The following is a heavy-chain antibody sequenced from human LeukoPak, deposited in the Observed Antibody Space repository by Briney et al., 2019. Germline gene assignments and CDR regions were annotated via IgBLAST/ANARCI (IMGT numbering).Heavy chain of an antibody. J-gene: IGHJ4*02. Sequence: GASVTVSCKASGYTFTGYYMHWVRQAPGQGLEWMGWISPSSGGTHYVQKFQGRVTMTRDTSISTAYMELSRLTSDDTAVYYCARGNFYGSGSVFQYWGQGTLVTVSS. V-gene: IGHV1-2*02. CDR2: ISPSSGGT. D-gene: IGHD3-10*01. CDR3: ARGNFYGSGSVFQY. CDR1: GYTFTGYY.